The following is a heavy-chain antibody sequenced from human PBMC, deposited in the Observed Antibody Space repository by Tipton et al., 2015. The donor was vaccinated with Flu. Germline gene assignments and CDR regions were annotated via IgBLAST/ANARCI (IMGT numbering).Heavy chain of an antibody. D-gene: IGHD3-3*01. J-gene: IGHJ4*02. CDR3: AEVLGNSEWGFYFDS. CDR1: GFTVSTNY. CDR2: IYSIGST. Sequence: SLRLSCAASGFTVSTNYMSWVRQAPGKGLEWVSVIYSIGSTYYADSVKGRFTISRDNSKNTLYLQMNSLRVEDTAVYYCAEVLGNSEWGFYFDSWGQGTLVTVSS. V-gene: IGHV3-53*01.